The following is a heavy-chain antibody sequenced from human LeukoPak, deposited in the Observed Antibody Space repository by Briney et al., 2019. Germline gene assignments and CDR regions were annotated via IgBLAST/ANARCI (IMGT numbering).Heavy chain of an antibody. CDR2: ISSSSSYI. D-gene: IGHD2-2*02. Sequence: GGSLRLSCAASGFTFSSYSMNWVRQAPGKGLEWVSSISSSSSYIYYADSVKGRFTISIDNAKNSLYLQMNSLRAEDTAVYYCARDYSSTSCYTGRCWGQGTLVTVSS. V-gene: IGHV3-21*01. CDR3: ARDYSSTSCYTGRC. J-gene: IGHJ4*02. CDR1: GFTFSSYS.